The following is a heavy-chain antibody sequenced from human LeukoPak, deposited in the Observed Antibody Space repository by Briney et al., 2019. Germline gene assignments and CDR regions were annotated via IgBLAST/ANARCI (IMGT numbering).Heavy chain of an antibody. CDR2: ISPGGDAI. Sequence: GGSLSLPCGATGFDFSADYMTWIRQAPGKGLEWVAYISPGGDAIYYGDSVKGRFIVSRENAKNALYLEMNRLRAEDTAVYYWAREIVYYMDVWGKGATVTVSS. CDR3: AREIVYYMDV. J-gene: IGHJ6*03. CDR1: GFDFSADY. D-gene: IGHD2-15*01. V-gene: IGHV3-11*01.